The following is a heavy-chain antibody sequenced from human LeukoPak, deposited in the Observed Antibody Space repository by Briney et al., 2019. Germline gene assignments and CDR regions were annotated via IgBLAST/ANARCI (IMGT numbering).Heavy chain of an antibody. Sequence: GGSLRLSCAASGFTFNKDWMSWVRLAPGKGVEWVGRIKNKGDGGTTDYAAPGKGRFTVSRDESKSTLYLQMNSLKTEDTAVYYCTTSGTPFEYWGQGTLVTVSS. CDR2: IKNKGDGGTT. J-gene: IGHJ4*02. D-gene: IGHD3-10*01. CDR1: GFTFNKDW. CDR3: TTSGTPFEY. V-gene: IGHV3-15*01.